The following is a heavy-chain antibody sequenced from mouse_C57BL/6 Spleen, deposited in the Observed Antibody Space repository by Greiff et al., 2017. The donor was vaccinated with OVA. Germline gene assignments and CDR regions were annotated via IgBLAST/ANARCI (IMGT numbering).Heavy chain of an antibody. CDR2: IDPSDSYT. CDR3: ARSAPYYSYFDY. CDR1: GYTFTSYW. Sequence: VQLQQPGAELVKPGASVKLSCKASGYTFTSYWMQWVKQRPGQGLEWIGEIDPSDSYTNYNQKFKGKATLTVDTSSSTAYMQLSSLTSEDSAVYYCARSAPYYSYFDYWGQGTTLTVSS. D-gene: IGHD1-1*01. J-gene: IGHJ2*01. V-gene: IGHV1-50*01.